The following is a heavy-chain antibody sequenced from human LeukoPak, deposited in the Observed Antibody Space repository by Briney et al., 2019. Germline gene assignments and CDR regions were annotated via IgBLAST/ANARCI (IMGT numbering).Heavy chain of an antibody. J-gene: IGHJ5*02. CDR2: IYYSGIT. CDR3: AREAVVAATKQYNWFDP. V-gene: IGHV4-61*01. D-gene: IGHD2-15*01. Sequence: SETLSLTCTVSGGSVSSGSYYWSWIRQPPGKGLEGIGYIYYSGITNYNPSLKSRVTISVDTSKNQFSLKLSPVTAADTAVYYCAREAVVAATKQYNWFDPWGQGTLVTVSS. CDR1: GGSVSSGSYY.